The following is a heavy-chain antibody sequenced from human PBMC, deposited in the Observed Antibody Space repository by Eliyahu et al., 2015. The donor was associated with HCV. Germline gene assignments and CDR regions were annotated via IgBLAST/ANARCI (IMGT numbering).Heavy chain of an antibody. J-gene: IGHJ5*02. CDR3: ASPPGIAAVGNWFDP. Sequence: EVQLVESGGGLVQPGGSLRLSCAASGFTFSSYWMSWVRQAPGKGLEWGANIKQDGSEKYYVDSVKGRFTISRDNAKNSLYLQMNSLRAEDTAVYYCASPPGIAAVGNWFDPWGQGTLVTVSS. CDR1: GFTFSSYW. D-gene: IGHD6-13*01. CDR2: IKQDGSEK. V-gene: IGHV3-7*01.